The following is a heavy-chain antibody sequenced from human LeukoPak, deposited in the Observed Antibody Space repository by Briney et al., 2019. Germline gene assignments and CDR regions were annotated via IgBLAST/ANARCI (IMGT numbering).Heavy chain of an antibody. V-gene: IGHV3-48*03. CDR3: AELGITMIGGV. D-gene: IGHD3-10*02. J-gene: IGHJ6*04. CDR1: GFTLSGYD. Sequence: PGGSLRLSCAAYGFTLSGYDMNWIRQAPGKGLEWLSYMSASGSVKYYADSVKGRFTISRDDAKNSLYLQMNSLRVEDTAVYYCAELGITMIGGVWGKGTTVTISS. CDR2: MSASGSVK.